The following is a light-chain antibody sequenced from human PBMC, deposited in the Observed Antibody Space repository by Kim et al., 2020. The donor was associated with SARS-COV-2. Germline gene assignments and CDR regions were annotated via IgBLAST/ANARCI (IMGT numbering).Light chain of an antibody. CDR3: QQYNNWRPIT. CDR1: RSVSSN. V-gene: IGKV3-15*01. CDR2: GAS. J-gene: IGKJ5*01. Sequence: SPGERVILSCRASRSVSSNLAWYQQKPGQAPRLLIHGASTRATGTPARFSGSGSGTEFTLTISSLQSVDFAVYFCQQYNNWRPITFGQGTRLEIK.